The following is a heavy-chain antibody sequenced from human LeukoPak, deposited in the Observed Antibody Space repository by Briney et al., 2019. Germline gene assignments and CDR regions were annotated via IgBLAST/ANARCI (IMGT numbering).Heavy chain of an antibody. D-gene: IGHD3-22*01. CDR3: ARGITMIDRAAFDI. V-gene: IGHV4-30-4*08. J-gene: IGHJ3*02. Sequence: SQTLSLTCTVSGGSISSGDYYWSWIRQPPGKGLQWIGYIYYSGSTYYNPSLKSRVTISVDTSKNQFSLKLSSVTAADTAVYYCARGITMIDRAAFDIWGQGTMVTVSS. CDR2: IYYSGST. CDR1: GGSISSGDYY.